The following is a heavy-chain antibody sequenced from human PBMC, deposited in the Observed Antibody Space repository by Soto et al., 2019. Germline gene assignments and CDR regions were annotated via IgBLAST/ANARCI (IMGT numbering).Heavy chain of an antibody. J-gene: IGHJ1*01. CDR1: GFTFDDYA. D-gene: IGHD5-18*01. V-gene: IGHV3-9*01. CDR2: ISWNSGSI. Sequence: QPGGSLRLSCAASGFTFDDYAMHWVRQAPGKGLEWVSGISWNSGSIGYADSVKGRFTISRDNAKNSLYLQMNSLRAEDTALYYCAKDPDTAMVLAEYFQHWGQGT. CDR3: AKDPDTAMVLAEYFQH.